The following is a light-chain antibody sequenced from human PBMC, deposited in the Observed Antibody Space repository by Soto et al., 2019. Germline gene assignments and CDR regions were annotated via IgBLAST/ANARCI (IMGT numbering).Light chain of an antibody. Sequence: DIVMTQSPLSLPVTPGEPASISCRSSQSLLHSNGYNFLDWYLQKPGQSPQLLLYLGSNRASWVPDRFSGSGSGTDFTLRISTVEAEDVGIYYYMQALQTPYTFGQGTKLEIK. CDR1: QSLLHSNGYNF. CDR2: LGS. J-gene: IGKJ2*01. V-gene: IGKV2-28*01. CDR3: MQALQTPYT.